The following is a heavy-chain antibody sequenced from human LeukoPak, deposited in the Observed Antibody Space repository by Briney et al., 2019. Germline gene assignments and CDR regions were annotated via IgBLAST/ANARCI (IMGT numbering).Heavy chain of an antibody. J-gene: IGHJ5*02. Sequence: SETLSLTCTVSGGSISSYYWSWIRQPPGKGLEWIGYIYYSGSTNYNPSLKSRVTISVDTSKNQFSLKLSSVTAADTAVYYCARDKLPFGSRYNWFDPWGQGSLVTVSS. CDR3: ARDKLPFGSRYNWFDP. CDR2: IYYSGST. V-gene: IGHV4-59*01. CDR1: GGSISSYY. D-gene: IGHD3-16*01.